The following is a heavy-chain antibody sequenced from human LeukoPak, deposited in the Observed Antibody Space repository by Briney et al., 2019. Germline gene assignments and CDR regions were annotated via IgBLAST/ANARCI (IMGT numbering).Heavy chain of an antibody. D-gene: IGHD6-13*01. J-gene: IGHJ4*02. CDR3: ARGGPKQLGRHFDY. V-gene: IGHV4-34*01. Sequence: ASETLSLTCAVYGGSFSGYYWSWLRQPPGKGLEWLGEINHSGSTNYNPSLKSRVTISVDTSKNQFSLKLSSVTAADTAVYYCARGGPKQLGRHFDYWGQGTLVTVSS. CDR2: INHSGST. CDR1: GGSFSGYY.